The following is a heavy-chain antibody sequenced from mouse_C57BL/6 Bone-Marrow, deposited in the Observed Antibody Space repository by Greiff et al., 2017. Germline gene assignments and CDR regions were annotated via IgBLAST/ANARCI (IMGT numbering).Heavy chain of an antibody. V-gene: IGHV14-2*01. CDR1: GFNIKDYY. CDR3: TSSLIYYGTNY. Sequence: VQLQQSGAELVKPGASVKLSCTASGFNIKDYYIHWVKQRTEQGLEWIGRIDPEDGETKYAPKFQDKATIPEDTSSNTAYLQLSSLTSEDTAVDYCTSSLIYYGTNYWGQGTTLTVSS. CDR2: IDPEDGET. D-gene: IGHD1-1*01. J-gene: IGHJ2*01.